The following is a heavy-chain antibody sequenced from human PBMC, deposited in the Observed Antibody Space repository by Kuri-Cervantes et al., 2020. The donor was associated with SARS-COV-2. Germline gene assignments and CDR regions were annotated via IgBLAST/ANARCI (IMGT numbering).Heavy chain of an antibody. Sequence: ASVKVSCKASGYTFNTYGISWVRRAPGQGLEWMGWSSTYNGYTNYEQKFQGRVTMTTDTSTSTAYMELRSLRSDDTAVYYCARVGATYFYGMNVWGQGTTVTVS. CDR3: ARVGATYFYGMNV. J-gene: IGHJ6*02. V-gene: IGHV1-18*01. D-gene: IGHD1-26*01. CDR2: SSTYNGYT. CDR1: GYTFNTYG.